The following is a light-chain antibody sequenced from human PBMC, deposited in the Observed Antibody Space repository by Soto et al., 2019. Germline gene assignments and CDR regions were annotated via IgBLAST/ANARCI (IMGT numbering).Light chain of an antibody. V-gene: IGLV2-23*02. J-gene: IGLJ1*01. CDR1: SSDVGSYNL. CDR3: FSDPGSSKV. CDR2: EVS. Sequence: QSALTQPASGSGSPGQSITISCTGTSSDVGSYNLVSWYQQHPGKAPKLMIYEVSKRPSGVSNRFSGSKSGNTASLTISGLQAEDEADYYCFSDPGSSKVFGPGTKVNVL.